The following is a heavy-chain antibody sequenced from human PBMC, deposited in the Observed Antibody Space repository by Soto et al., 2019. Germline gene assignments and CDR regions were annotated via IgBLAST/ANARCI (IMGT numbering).Heavy chain of an antibody. D-gene: IGHD6-6*01. V-gene: IGHV4-30-4*01. J-gene: IGHJ4*02. CDR2: IYYSGRT. CDR1: GGSIDTYEYY. Sequence: QVQLQESGPGLVKPSQTLSLTCTVSGGSIDTYEYYWTWIRQPPGKGLEWVGYIYYSGRTNYNPSLNSRLTITLDTSKIQFSLRLTSVSAADTAMYYCARDRSNSPDYFDFWGQGTLVTVSS. CDR3: ARDRSNSPDYFDF.